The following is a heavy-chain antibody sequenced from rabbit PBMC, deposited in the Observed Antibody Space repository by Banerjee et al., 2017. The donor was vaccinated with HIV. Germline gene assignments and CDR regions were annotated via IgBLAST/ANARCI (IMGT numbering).Heavy chain of an antibody. CDR2: IYAGSSGVT. V-gene: IGHV1S45*01. J-gene: IGHJ4*01. Sequence: QQQLEESGGGLVKPGGTLTLTCTASGFSFSNKYVMCWVRQAPGKGLEWIACIYAGSSGVTYYASWAKGRFTISKTSSTTVTLQMTSLTAADTATYLCARDLAGVIGWNFNLWGQGTLVTVS. D-gene: IGHD4-1*01. CDR1: GFSFSNKYV. CDR3: ARDLAGVIGWNFNL.